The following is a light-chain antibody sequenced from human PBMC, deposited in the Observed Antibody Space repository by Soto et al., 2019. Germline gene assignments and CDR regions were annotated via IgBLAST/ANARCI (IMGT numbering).Light chain of an antibody. V-gene: IGKV1-5*03. J-gene: IGKJ1*01. Sequence: DIQMTQSPSTLSASVGDRVIITCRASQSISSWLAWYQQKPGKAPKLLIYKASSLESGVPSRFSGSGSGTEFTLTISSLQPDDFATYYCQQYKSYRTFGQGTKVDIK. CDR1: QSISSW. CDR2: KAS. CDR3: QQYKSYRT.